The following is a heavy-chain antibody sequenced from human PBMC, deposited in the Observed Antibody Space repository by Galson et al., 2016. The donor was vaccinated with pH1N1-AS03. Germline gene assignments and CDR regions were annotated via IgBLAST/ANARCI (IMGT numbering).Heavy chain of an antibody. CDR3: VRDSTETTGMDV. Sequence: SLRLSCASSGSSFSSDSMNWVRQAPGKGLEWVATISGSSHYTFYEDSVKGRFTISRDNAKRSVFLQMNSLRVEDTALYYCVRDSTETTGMDVWGQGTTVSVS. CDR2: ISGSSHYT. V-gene: IGHV3-21*01. J-gene: IGHJ6*02. CDR1: GSSFSSDS. D-gene: IGHD4-11*01.